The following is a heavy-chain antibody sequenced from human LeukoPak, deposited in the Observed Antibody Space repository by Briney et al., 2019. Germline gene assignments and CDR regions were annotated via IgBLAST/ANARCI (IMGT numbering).Heavy chain of an antibody. D-gene: IGHD3-3*01. Sequence: ASVKVSCKASGYTFTSYGISWVRQAPGQGLEWMGWISAYNGNTNYAQKLQSRVTMTTDTSTSTAYMELRSLRSDDTAVYYCARGFGTIFGVVISSYYYYMDVWGKGTTVTVSS. CDR3: ARGFGTIFGVVISSYYYYMDV. CDR2: ISAYNGNT. V-gene: IGHV1-18*01. CDR1: GYTFTSYG. J-gene: IGHJ6*03.